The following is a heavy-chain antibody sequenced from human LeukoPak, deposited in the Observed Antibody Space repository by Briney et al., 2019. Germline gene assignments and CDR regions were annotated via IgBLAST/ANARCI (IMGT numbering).Heavy chain of an antibody. J-gene: IGHJ4*02. CDR2: INQDGSEK. D-gene: IGHD6-13*01. Sequence: GGSLRLSCAASGFTFSYYYMSGVRQAPGKGLEWVANINQDGSEKYCVDSVKGRFTISRDNAKNSLYLQMNSLRTEDTGVYYCARDRQQLVLPPGLWGQGTLVTVSS. CDR3: ARDRQQLVLPPGL. CDR1: GFTFSYYY. V-gene: IGHV3-7*01.